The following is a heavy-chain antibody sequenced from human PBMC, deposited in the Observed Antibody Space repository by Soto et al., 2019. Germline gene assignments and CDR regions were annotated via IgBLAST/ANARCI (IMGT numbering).Heavy chain of an antibody. Sequence: ASVKVSCKASGYTFTSYAMHWVRQAPGQRLEWMGWIDAGNGNTNYAQKFQGWVTMTWDTSISTAYMELSRLRSDDTAVYYCARGDRYSGGADYWGQGTLVTVSS. D-gene: IGHD1-26*01. CDR1: GYTFTSYA. CDR3: ARGDRYSGGADY. J-gene: IGHJ4*02. V-gene: IGHV1-3*01. CDR2: IDAGNGNT.